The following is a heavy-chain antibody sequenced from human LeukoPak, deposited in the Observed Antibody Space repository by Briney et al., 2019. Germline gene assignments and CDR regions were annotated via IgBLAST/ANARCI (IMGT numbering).Heavy chain of an antibody. V-gene: IGHV1-2*06. J-gene: IGHJ4*02. D-gene: IGHD1-7*01. CDR1: GYTFTGYY. Sequence: ASVKVSCKASGYTFTGYYMHWVRQAPGQGPEWMGRINPNSGGTNYAQKFQGRVTMTRDTSISTAYMELSRLRSDDTAVYYCARDVGNWNYFGGPESEYYFDYWGQGTLVTVSS. CDR2: INPNSGGT. CDR3: ARDVGNWNYFGGPESEYYFDY.